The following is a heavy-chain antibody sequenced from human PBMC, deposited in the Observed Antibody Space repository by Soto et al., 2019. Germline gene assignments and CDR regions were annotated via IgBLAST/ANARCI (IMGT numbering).Heavy chain of an antibody. D-gene: IGHD6-6*01. J-gene: IGHJ6*03. CDR2: IIPILGIA. CDR3: AHGWTARSPGGFYYYYYMDV. CDR1: GGTFSSYT. V-gene: IGHV1-69*02. Sequence: ASVKVSCKASGGTFSSYTISWVRQAPGQGLEWMGRIIPILGIANYAQKFQGRVTITADKSTSTAYMELSSLRSEDTAVYYCAHGWTARSPGGFYYYYYMDVWGKGTTVTVSS.